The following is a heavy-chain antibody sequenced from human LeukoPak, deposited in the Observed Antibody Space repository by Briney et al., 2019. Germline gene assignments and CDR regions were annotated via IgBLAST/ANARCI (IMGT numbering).Heavy chain of an antibody. CDR2: INHSGST. CDR3: ARARPGDYDILTGCFDY. Sequence: SETLSLTCAVYGGSFSGHYWSWIRQPPGKELECIGEINHSGSTNYNPSLKSRVTISVDTSKNQFSLKLSSVTAADTAVYYCARARPGDYDILTGCFDYWGQGTLVTVSS. J-gene: IGHJ4*02. CDR1: GGSFSGHY. D-gene: IGHD3-9*01. V-gene: IGHV4-34*01.